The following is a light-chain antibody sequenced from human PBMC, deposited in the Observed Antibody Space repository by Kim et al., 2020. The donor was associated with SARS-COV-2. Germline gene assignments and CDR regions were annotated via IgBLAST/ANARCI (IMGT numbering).Light chain of an antibody. CDR2: DAS. CDR3: QQRSKWPLT. Sequence: IVLTQSPATLSLSPGERATLSCGASQSVSSYLAWYQQKPGQAPRLLIYDASNRATGIPARFSGSGSGTDFALTISSLGPEDFAVYYCQQRSKWPLTVGGGTKVDIK. V-gene: IGKV3-11*01. CDR1: QSVSSY. J-gene: IGKJ4*01.